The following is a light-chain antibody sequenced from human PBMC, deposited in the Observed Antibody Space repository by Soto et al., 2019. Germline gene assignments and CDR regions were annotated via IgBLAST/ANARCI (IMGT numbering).Light chain of an antibody. J-gene: IGKJ2*01. CDR3: QQYYLIPHT. CDR1: QSVLHNSNKYNY. CDR2: WAS. V-gene: IGKV4-1*01. Sequence: DIVMTQSPDSLAVSLGERASINCKSSQSVLHNSNKYNYLAWYQQKPGQPPKLLIYWASTRESGVPDRFSGSGSGTDFTLTISSLQAEDVAVYYCQQYYLIPHTFGQGTKLEIK.